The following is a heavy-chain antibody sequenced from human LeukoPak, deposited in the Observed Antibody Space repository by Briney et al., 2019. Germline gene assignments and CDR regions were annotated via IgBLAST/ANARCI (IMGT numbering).Heavy chain of an antibody. V-gene: IGHV1-69*04. J-gene: IGHJ6*02. CDR3: AISRYSSSLEGMDV. Sequence: SVKVSCKASGGTFSSYAISWVRQAPGQGLEWMGRIIPIFGIANYAQKFQGRVTITADKSTSTAYKELSSLRSEDTAVYYCAISRYSSSLEGMDVWGQGTTVTVSS. CDR1: GGTFSSYA. D-gene: IGHD6-6*01. CDR2: IIPIFGIA.